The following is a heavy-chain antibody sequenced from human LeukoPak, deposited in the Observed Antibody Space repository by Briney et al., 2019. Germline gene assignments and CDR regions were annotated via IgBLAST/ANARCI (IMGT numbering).Heavy chain of an antibody. V-gene: IGHV3-74*01. Sequence: PGGSLRLSCAASGFTFSSYWMHWVRQAPGKGLVWVSRIDSDGSTTDYADSVKGRFTISRDNAKNTLYLQMNSLRAEDTAVYFCAREVTSTIRGVGYWGQGSLVTVSS. CDR3: AREVTSTIRGVGY. D-gene: IGHD3-10*01. CDR1: GFTFSSYW. CDR2: IDSDGSTT. J-gene: IGHJ4*02.